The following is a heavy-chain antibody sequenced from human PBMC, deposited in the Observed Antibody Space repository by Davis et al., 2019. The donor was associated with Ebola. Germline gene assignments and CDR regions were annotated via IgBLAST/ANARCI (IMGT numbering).Heavy chain of an antibody. CDR2: INPSGGST. CDR3: ARDGHAATIVSYYYYGMDV. J-gene: IGHJ6*02. D-gene: IGHD2-15*01. CDR1: GYTFTSYY. V-gene: IGHV1-46*01. Sequence: ASVKVPCRASGYTFTSYYMHWVRQAPGQGLEWMGIINPSGGSTSYAQKFQGRVTMTRDTSTSTVYMELSSLRSEDTAVYYCARDGHAATIVSYYYYGMDVWGQGTTVTVSS.